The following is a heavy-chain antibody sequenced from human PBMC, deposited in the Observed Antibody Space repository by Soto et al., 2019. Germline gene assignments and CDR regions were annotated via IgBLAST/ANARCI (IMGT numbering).Heavy chain of an antibody. Sequence: PSETLSLTCAVSGGPISSGGYSWSWIRQPPGKGLEWIGYIYHSGSTYYNPSLKSRVTISVDRSKNQFSLKLSSVTAADTAVYYCARVNPGDYELDYWGQGTLVTVSS. CDR2: IYHSGST. D-gene: IGHD4-17*01. CDR1: GGPISSGGYS. J-gene: IGHJ4*02. V-gene: IGHV4-30-2*01. CDR3: ARVNPGDYELDY.